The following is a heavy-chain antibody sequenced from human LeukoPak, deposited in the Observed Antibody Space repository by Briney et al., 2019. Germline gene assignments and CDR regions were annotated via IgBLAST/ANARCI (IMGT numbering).Heavy chain of an antibody. J-gene: IGHJ5*02. CDR2: INGSGDRT. Sequence: GGSLRLSCAASGFTFSGYAMSWVRQAPGKGLEWVSDINGSGDRTYYADSVKGRFTISRENSKNTLYLQMKSLRAEDTAVYYCAKVTGTRAEWFDPWGQGTLVTVSS. CDR1: GFTFSGYA. CDR3: AKVTGTRAEWFDP. V-gene: IGHV3-23*01.